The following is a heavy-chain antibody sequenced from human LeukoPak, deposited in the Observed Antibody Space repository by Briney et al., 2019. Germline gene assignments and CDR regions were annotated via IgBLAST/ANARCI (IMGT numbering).Heavy chain of an antibody. CDR2: ISSSGSTI. V-gene: IGHV3-48*03. D-gene: IGHD6-13*01. Sequence: GGSLRLSCAAPGLTFSSYEMNWVRQAAGMGMEWVSYISSSGSTIYYAVCVKGRFTISTDNAKNSLYLQINSLRAEDTAVYYCARDLQPDYWGQGTLVTVSS. CDR3: ARDLQPDY. CDR1: GLTFSSYE. J-gene: IGHJ4*02.